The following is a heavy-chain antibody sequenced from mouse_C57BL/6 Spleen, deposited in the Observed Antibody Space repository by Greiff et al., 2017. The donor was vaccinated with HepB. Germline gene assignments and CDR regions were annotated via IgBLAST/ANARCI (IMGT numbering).Heavy chain of an antibody. J-gene: IGHJ4*01. D-gene: IGHD1-1*01. CDR3: ARRGNYYGSNYAMDY. CDR1: GFPFSSYG. V-gene: IGHV5-6*01. CDR2: ISSGGSYT. Sequence: EVQRVESGGDLVKPGGSLKLSCAASGFPFSSYGMSWVRQTPDKRLEWVATISSGGSYTYYPDSVKGRFTISRDNAKNTLYLQMSSLKSEDTAMYYCARRGNYYGSNYAMDYWGQGTSVTVSS.